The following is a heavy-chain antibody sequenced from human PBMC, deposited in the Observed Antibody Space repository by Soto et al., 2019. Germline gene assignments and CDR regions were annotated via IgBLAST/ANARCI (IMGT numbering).Heavy chain of an antibody. D-gene: IGHD2-15*01. CDR2: VAYDEST. CDR1: GVSLNSGHYY. J-gene: IGHJ4*02. CDR3: GKVLIGATRHADVDS. V-gene: IGHV4-39*01. Sequence: QVQLQESGPGLLEPLETLSLTCRVSGVSLNSGHYYWVWVRQSAGKGLAWMASVAYDESTYYNPSLKSRVTISIDKPRNQFSLTLKSVTAADTAVYYCGKVLIGATRHADVDSWGQGARVTVSS.